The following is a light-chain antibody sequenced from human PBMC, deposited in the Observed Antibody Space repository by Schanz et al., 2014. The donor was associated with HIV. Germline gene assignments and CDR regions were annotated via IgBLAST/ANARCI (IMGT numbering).Light chain of an antibody. CDR3: QVWDSSTDMV. CDR2: YDT. CDR1: NLGSKS. V-gene: IGLV3-21*04. Sequence: SYELTQPPSVSVAPGKTARIPCGGNNLGSKSVHWYQQKPGQAPVLVIYYDTDRPSGIPERFSGSNSGHTATLTISGVEAGDEADYYCQVWDSSTDMVFGGGTKLTVL. J-gene: IGLJ2*01.